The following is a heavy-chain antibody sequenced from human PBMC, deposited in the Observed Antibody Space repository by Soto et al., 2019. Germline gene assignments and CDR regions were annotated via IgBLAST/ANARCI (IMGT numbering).Heavy chain of an antibody. Sequence: QVQLQESGPGLVKPSQTLSLTCTVSGGSISSGGYYWSWIRQHPGKGLEWIGYIYYSGSTYYNPSLKSRVTXXVXTXXNQFSLKLSSVTAADTAVYYCARDAQDAEYNWFDPWGQGTLVTVSS. J-gene: IGHJ5*02. CDR2: IYYSGST. V-gene: IGHV4-31*03. D-gene: IGHD2-15*01. CDR1: GGSISSGGYY. CDR3: ARDAQDAEYNWFDP.